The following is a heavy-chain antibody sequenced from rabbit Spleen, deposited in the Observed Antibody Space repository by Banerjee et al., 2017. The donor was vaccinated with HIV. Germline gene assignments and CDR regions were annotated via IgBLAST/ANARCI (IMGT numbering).Heavy chain of an antibody. Sequence: QQQLVESGGGLVRPGASLTLTYKASGFSFSDRDVMCWVRQAPGKGLEWIGCINTATGKEVHASWAKGRFTISKTSSAPGSLQMTRLTAADTATYFCARDLAGVIGWNFNSGGQGTLVTVS. CDR2: INTATGKE. D-gene: IGHD4-1*01. CDR3: ARDLAGVIGWNFNS. CDR1: GFSFSDRDV. V-gene: IGHV1S45*01. J-gene: IGHJ4*01.